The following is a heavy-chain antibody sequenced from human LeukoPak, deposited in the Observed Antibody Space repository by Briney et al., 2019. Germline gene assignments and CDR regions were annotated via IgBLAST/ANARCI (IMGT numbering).Heavy chain of an antibody. J-gene: IGHJ6*03. V-gene: IGHV4-61*01. CDR3: ARVNIVVVPAAMSYYYYYYMDV. Sequence: KPSGTLSLTCAVSGGSISSSYYWSWIRQPPGKGLEWIGYIYYSGSTNYNPSLKSRVTISVDTSKNQFSLKLSSVTAADTAVYYCARVNIVVVPAAMSYYYYYYMDVWGKGTTVTISS. CDR2: IYYSGST. D-gene: IGHD2-2*01. CDR1: GGSISSSYY.